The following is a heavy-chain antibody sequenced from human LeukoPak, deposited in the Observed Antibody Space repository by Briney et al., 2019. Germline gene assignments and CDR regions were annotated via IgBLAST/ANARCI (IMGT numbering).Heavy chain of an antibody. CDR2: ISAYNGNT. D-gene: IGHD3-22*01. J-gene: IGHJ4*02. CDR1: GYTFTSYG. V-gene: IGHV1-18*01. Sequence: ASVKVSCKASGYTFTSYGISWVRQAPGQGLEWMGWISAYNGNTNYAQKLQGRVTMTTDTSTSTVYMELSSLRSEDTAVYYCATAMYYYDSSGYYSSYFDYWGQGTLVTVSS. CDR3: ATAMYYYDSSGYYSSYFDY.